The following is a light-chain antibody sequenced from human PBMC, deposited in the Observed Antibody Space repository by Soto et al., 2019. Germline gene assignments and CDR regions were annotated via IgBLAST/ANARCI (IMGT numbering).Light chain of an antibody. J-gene: IGKJ5*01. CDR1: QSVRSRY. V-gene: IGKV3-20*01. CDR3: QKYGNSPIT. CDR2: GAS. Sequence: THSPSSLSASVEDRVIITFLASQSVRSRYLAWYQQKPGQAPRLLISGASSRATGIPDRFSGSGSGTDFTLTVSRLEPEDFALYYCQKYGNSPITCGQGKRREIK.